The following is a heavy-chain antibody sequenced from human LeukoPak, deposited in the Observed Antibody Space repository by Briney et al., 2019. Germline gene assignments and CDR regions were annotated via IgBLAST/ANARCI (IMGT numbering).Heavy chain of an antibody. CDR2: IYSGGST. Sequence: GGSLRLSCAASGLTVSSNYMSWVRQAPGKGLEWASVIYSGGSTYYADSVKGRFTISRDNSKNTLYLQMNSLRAEDTAVYYCARDTTYGFHFDYWGQGTLVTVSS. J-gene: IGHJ4*02. CDR3: ARDTTYGFHFDY. D-gene: IGHD3-10*01. CDR1: GLTVSSNY. V-gene: IGHV3-66*01.